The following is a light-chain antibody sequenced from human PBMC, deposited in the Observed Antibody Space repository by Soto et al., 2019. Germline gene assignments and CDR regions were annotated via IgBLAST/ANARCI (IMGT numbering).Light chain of an antibody. CDR3: QQYGTSPPT. J-gene: IGKJ1*01. CDR2: GAS. Sequence: EIVLTQSPGTLSLSPGERATLSCKASQSVSSNFLAWYQRKPGQAPRLLIYGASYRATDIPYRFSGSGSGTDFTLTITRLEQEYFAVYYCQQYGTSPPTFGQGTKVEI. V-gene: IGKV3-20*01. CDR1: QSVSSNF.